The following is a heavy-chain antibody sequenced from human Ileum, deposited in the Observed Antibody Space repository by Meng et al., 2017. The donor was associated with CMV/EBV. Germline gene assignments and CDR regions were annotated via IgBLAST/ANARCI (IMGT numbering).Heavy chain of an antibody. Sequence: HSCVGSGFTFSTAGMHWVRQSPGKGLEWVAFIRSVGSTEYNANSVKGRFTISRDTSKNTLYLQMNTLRPEDTAVYYCVKDRPVFQYWGQGTLVTVSS. CDR3: VKDRPVFQY. J-gene: IGHJ4*02. CDR1: GFTFSTAG. D-gene: IGHD2-2*01. V-gene: IGHV3-30*02. CDR2: IRSVGSTE.